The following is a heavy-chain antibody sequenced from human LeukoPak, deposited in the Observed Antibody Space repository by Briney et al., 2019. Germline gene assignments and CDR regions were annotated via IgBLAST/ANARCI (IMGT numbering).Heavy chain of an antibody. Sequence: PSETLSLTCVVYGGSFSGYYWSWIRQPPGKGLEWIGEINHSGSTNYNPSLKSRVTISVDTSKNQFSLKLSSVTAADAAVYYCARLGPAYGSGSYQWFDPWGQGTLVTVSS. J-gene: IGHJ5*02. D-gene: IGHD3-10*01. CDR3: ARLGPAYGSGSYQWFDP. CDR2: INHSGST. V-gene: IGHV4-34*01. CDR1: GGSFSGYY.